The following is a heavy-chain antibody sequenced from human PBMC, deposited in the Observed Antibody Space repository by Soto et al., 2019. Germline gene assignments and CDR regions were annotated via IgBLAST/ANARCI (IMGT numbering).Heavy chain of an antibody. CDR2: IYYSGST. CDR3: AREKPNYYDSSGYVDY. J-gene: IGHJ4*02. D-gene: IGHD3-22*01. Sequence: TLSLTCTVSGGSLSSGAYYWSWIRQPPGKGLEWIGYIYYSGSTYYNPSLKSRVTISVDTSKNQFSLKLSSVTAADTAVYYCAREKPNYYDSSGYVDYWGQGTLVTVSS. CDR1: GGSLSSGAYY. V-gene: IGHV4-31*03.